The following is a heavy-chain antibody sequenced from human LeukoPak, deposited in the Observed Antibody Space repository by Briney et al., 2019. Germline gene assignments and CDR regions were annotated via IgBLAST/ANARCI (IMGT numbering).Heavy chain of an antibody. J-gene: IGHJ3*01. CDR1: GGTFSSLA. V-gene: IGHV1-69*06. Sequence: SVRVPYKAFGGTFSSLAFSWVRQAPGQGLGWMGRVIPIFNSAKYAPRFQDRVTITADTSTSTAYMALGSLRSEDTAVYYCASPTGFDVLDLWGQGTMVTVSS. CDR2: VIPIFNSA. CDR3: ASPTGFDVLDL. D-gene: IGHD4-11*01.